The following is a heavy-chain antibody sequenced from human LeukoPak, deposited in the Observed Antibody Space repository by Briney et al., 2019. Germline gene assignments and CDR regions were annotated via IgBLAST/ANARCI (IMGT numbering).Heavy chain of an antibody. V-gene: IGHV3-48*03. Sequence: PGGSLRLSCAASGFTFSSYDLNWVRQSPGKGLEWVSYISSGGTTIYYADSVKGRFTISRDNAKNSLYLQMNSLRAEDTAVYYCARATLTGDFDYWGQGTLVTVSS. D-gene: IGHD7-27*01. CDR2: ISSGGTTI. CDR3: ARATLTGDFDY. J-gene: IGHJ4*02. CDR1: GFTFSSYD.